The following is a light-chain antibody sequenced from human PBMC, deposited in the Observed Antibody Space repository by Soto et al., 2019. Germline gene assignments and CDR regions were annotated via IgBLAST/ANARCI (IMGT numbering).Light chain of an antibody. V-gene: IGKV1-12*01. CDR1: RDISNS. J-gene: IGKJ2*01. CDR3: QQTSAFPGT. CDR2: GAS. Sequence: DIQMTQSPSSVSASVGDRLTITCRASRDISNSLAWYQQTPGKAPKLLLRGASSLHRGVPSSFSGGGAGTEFTLAFCSLQPEYFATFYCQQTSAFPGTFGQGTKVDVK.